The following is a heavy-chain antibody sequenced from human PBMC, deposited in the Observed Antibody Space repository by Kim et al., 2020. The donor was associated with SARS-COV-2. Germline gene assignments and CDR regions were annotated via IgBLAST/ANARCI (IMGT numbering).Heavy chain of an antibody. Sequence: SETLSLTCAVYGGSFSGHYWSWIRQPPGKGLEWIGEIHQSGSTNYNPSLKSRVTISIDTSKNQFSLKLSSVTAAATGFYYCARGRAGVVPAPILGVGPHYDSSIMAGGGQATTVTVS. CDR2: IHQSGST. V-gene: IGHV4-34*01. CDR3: ARGRAGVVPAPILGVGPHYDSSIMAG. CDR1: GGSFSGHY. J-gene: IGHJ6*02. D-gene: IGHD2-2*02.